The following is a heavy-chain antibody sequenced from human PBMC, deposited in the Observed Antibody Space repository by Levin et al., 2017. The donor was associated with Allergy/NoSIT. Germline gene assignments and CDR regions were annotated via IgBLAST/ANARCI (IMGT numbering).Heavy chain of an antibody. CDR3: ITVFRGVFMTAGRDSVDP. J-gene: IGHJ5*02. V-gene: IGHV1-2*02. CDR2: MNPKNGDT. D-gene: IGHD3-10*01. Sequence: ASVKVSCKASGYTFTAYYLHWVRQAPGQGLEWMGWMNPKNGDTNYAQKFQGRVTMTRDTSISTAYMELSSLRFDDTAIYYCITVFRGVFMTAGRDSVDPWGQGTLVSVSS. CDR1: GYTFTAYY.